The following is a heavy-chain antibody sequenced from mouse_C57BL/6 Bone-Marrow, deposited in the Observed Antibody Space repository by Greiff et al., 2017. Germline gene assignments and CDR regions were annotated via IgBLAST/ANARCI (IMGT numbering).Heavy chain of an antibody. CDR2: IGPGSGST. V-gene: IGHV1-77*01. CDR1: GYTFTDYY. CDR3: ARSLYYGSYPAWFAY. Sequence: QVQLQQSGAELVKPGASVKISCKASGYTFTDYYINWVKQRPGQGLEWIGKIGPGSGSTYYNEKFKGKATLTADKSSSTAYMQRSSLTSEDSAVYFCARSLYYGSYPAWFAYWGQGTRVTVSA. D-gene: IGHD2-1*01. J-gene: IGHJ3*01.